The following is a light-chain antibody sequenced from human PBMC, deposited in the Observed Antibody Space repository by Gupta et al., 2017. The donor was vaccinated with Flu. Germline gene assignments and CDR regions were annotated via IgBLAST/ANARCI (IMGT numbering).Light chain of an antibody. J-gene: IGLJ2*01. CDR3: QAWDGNTVI. CDR2: QDS. V-gene: IGLV3-1*01. Sequence: SYELTQPPSVSVSPGQTASLTCSGDKLGDKFVCWYQQKPGQSPILVIYQDSKRPSGIPERFSGSNSGSTATLTISGTQAMDEADYYCQAWDGNTVIFGGGIKMTVL. CDR1: KLGDKF.